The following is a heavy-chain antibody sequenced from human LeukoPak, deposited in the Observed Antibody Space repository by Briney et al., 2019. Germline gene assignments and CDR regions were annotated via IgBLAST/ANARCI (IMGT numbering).Heavy chain of an antibody. CDR3: ARGDSGSQGFL. V-gene: IGHV4-59*01. Sequence: PSETLSLTCTVSGGSISSYYWSWIRQPPGKGLEWIGYIYYSGSTNYNPSLKSRVTISVDTSKNQFSLKLSSVTAADTAVYYCARGDSGSQGFLWGQGTLVTVSS. CDR2: IYYSGST. D-gene: IGHD1-26*01. J-gene: IGHJ4*02. CDR1: GGSISSYY.